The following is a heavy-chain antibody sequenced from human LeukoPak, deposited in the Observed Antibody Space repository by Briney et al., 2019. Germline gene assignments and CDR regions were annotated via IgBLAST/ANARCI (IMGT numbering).Heavy chain of an antibody. CDR1: GGSISSYY. Sequence: KPSETLSLTCTVSGGSISSYYWSWIRQPPGEGLEWIEYIYYSGSTNYNPSLKSRVTISVDTSKNQFSLKLSSVTAADTAVYYCARERDSGSYYSFDYWGQGTLVTVSS. D-gene: IGHD1-26*01. V-gene: IGHV4-59*01. CDR2: IYYSGST. J-gene: IGHJ4*02. CDR3: ARERDSGSYYSFDY.